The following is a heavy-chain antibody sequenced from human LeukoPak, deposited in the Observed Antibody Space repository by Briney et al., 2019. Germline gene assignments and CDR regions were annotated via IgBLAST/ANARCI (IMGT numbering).Heavy chain of an antibody. Sequence: SETLSLTCTVSGYSISSGYYWGWIRQPPGKGLEWIGFIYHSGSTYYNPSLKSRVTISVDTSKNQFSLKLSSVTAADTAVYSCARGGGISHYYYYMDVWGKGTTVTISS. V-gene: IGHV4-38-2*02. J-gene: IGHJ6*03. D-gene: IGHD6-13*01. CDR2: IYHSGST. CDR1: GYSISSGYY. CDR3: ARGGGISHYYYYMDV.